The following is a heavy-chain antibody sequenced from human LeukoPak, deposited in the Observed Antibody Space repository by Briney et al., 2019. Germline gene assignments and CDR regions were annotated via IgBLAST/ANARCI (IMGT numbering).Heavy chain of an antibody. J-gene: IGHJ5*02. V-gene: IGHV4-59*01. CDR3: ARGGPGYWFDP. Sequence: SETLSLTCTVSGGSISSYYWSWIRQPPGKGLEWIGYIYYSGSTNYNPSLKSRVTISVDTSKNQFSLKLSSVTAADTAVYYCARGGPGYWFDPWGQGTLVTVSS. CDR1: GGSISSYY. CDR2: IYYSGST.